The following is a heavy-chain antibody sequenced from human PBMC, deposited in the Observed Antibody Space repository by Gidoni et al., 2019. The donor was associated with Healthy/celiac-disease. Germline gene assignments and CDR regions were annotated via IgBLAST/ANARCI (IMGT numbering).Heavy chain of an antibody. Sequence: QLQLQESGPGLVKPSETLSLTCTVSGGSISSSSYYWGWIRQPPGKGLEWLGSIYYSGSTYYNPSLKSRVTISVDTSKNQFSLKLSSVTAADTAVYYCARQKDTAMVTVDFDYWGQGTLVTVSS. J-gene: IGHJ4*02. CDR3: ARQKDTAMVTVDFDY. CDR1: GGSISSSSYY. CDR2: IYYSGST. D-gene: IGHD5-18*01. V-gene: IGHV4-39*01.